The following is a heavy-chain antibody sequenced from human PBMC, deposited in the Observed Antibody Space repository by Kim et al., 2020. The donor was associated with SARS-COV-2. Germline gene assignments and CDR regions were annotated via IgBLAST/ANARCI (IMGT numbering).Heavy chain of an antibody. Sequence: RNIDCADSVKGRFTITRDNAKNTLYLRMNSLSPEDTAVYYCTRDRYYGMDVWGQGTTVIVSS. CDR2: RNI. CDR3: TRDRYYGMDV. V-gene: IGHV3-74*01. J-gene: IGHJ6*02.